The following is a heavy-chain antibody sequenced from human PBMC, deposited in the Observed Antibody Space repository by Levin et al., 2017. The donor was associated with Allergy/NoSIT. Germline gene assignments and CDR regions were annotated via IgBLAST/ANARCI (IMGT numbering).Heavy chain of an antibody. V-gene: IGHV5-51*01. D-gene: IGHD1-1*01. CDR1: GYSFTSYW. Sequence: ASVKVSCQGSGYSFTSYWIGWVRQMPGKGLEWMVIIYPGDSDTRYSPSFQGQVTISADKSISTAYLQWSSLKASDTAIYYCARRGTRDYYYYMDVWGKGTTVTVSS. CDR3: ARRGTRDYYYYMDV. CDR2: IYPGDSDT. J-gene: IGHJ6*03.